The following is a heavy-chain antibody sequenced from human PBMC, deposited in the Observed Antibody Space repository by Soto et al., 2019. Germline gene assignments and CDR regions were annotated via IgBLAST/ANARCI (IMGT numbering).Heavy chain of an antibody. V-gene: IGHV4-31*03. CDR3: ARDHPRSYFDY. CDR2: IYYSGST. CDR1: GVSISSGGYY. Sequence: TLSLTCTVSGVSISSGGYYWSWIRQHPGKGLEWIGYIYYSGSTYYNPSLKSRVTISVDTSKNQFSLKLSSVTAADTAVYYCARDHPRSYFDYWGQGTLVTVSS. J-gene: IGHJ4*02.